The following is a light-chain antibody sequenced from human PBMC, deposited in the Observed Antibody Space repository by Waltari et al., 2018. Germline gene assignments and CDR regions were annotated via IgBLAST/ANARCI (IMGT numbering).Light chain of an antibody. CDR1: SSNILAGDD. J-gene: IGLJ3*02. V-gene: IGLV1-40*01. CDR2: GNT. Sequence: QSVLTPPPSVSGAPGQSVTISCPGISSNILAGDDVHWYQQLPGTAPKLLIYGNTNRPSGVPDRFPGSKSGTSVSLAITGLQAEDEAYYYCQSYDSSLRVFGGGTKLTVL. CDR3: QSYDSSLRV.